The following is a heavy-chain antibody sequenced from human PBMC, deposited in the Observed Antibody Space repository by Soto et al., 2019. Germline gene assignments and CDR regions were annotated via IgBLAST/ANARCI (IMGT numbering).Heavy chain of an antibody. Sequence: QVQLQESGPGLVKPSETLSLTCTVSGGSISSYYWSWIRQPAGKGLEWIGRIYTSRSTLYNPSLKSRVTMSLDKSKKQFSRKETSVTAADTAVYYCAGGAAADYFDFWGQGTLVTVSS. CDR2: IYTSRST. V-gene: IGHV4-4*07. CDR3: AGGAAADYFDF. CDR1: GGSISSYY. D-gene: IGHD6-13*01. J-gene: IGHJ4*02.